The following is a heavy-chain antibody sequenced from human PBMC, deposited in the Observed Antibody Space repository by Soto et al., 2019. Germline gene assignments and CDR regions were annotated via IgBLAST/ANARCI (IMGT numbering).Heavy chain of an antibody. V-gene: IGHV3-48*02. CDR1: GFTFSSYS. Sequence: GGSLRLSCAASGFTFSSYSMNWVRQAPGKGLEWVSYISSSSSTIYYADSVKGRFTISRDNAKNSLYLQMNSLRDEDTAVYYCARRHYYDSSGYYPDFYYGMDVWGQGTTVTVSS. J-gene: IGHJ6*02. CDR3: ARRHYYDSSGYYPDFYYGMDV. CDR2: ISSSSSTI. D-gene: IGHD3-22*01.